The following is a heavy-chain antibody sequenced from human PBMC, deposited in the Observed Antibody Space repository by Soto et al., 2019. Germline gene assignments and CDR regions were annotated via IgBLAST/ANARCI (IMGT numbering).Heavy chain of an antibody. CDR3: ARGVYYDSSGYYYGGGYFDY. D-gene: IGHD3-22*01. CDR2: IYSGGST. J-gene: IGHJ4*02. V-gene: IGHV3-53*01. CDR1: GFTVSSNY. Sequence: QAGGSLRLSCAASGFTVSSNYMSWVRQAPGKGLEWVSVIYSGGSTYYADSVKGRFTISRDNSKNTLYLQMNSLRAEDTAVYYCARGVYYDSSGYYYGGGYFDYWGQGTLVTVSS.